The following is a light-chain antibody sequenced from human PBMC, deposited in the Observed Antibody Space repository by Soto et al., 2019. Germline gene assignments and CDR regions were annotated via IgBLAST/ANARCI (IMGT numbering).Light chain of an antibody. CDR3: SSYTTSSSYV. CDR2: DVY. V-gene: IGLV2-14*01. J-gene: IGLJ1*01. CDR1: SSDVGGFNY. Sequence: QSALTQPASVSGSPGQSITISCTGTSSDVGGFNYVSWYQQYPGKAPKLLIFDVYSRPSGISNRFSGSKSGNTASLTISGLQAEGEADYYCSSYTTSSSYVFGAGTKVTVL.